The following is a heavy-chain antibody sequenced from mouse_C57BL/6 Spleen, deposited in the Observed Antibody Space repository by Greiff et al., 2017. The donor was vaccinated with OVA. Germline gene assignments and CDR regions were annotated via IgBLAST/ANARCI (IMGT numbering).Heavy chain of an antibody. Sequence: VQLKESGPGLVKPSQSLSLTCSVTGYSITSGYYWNWIRQFPGNKLEWMGYISYDGSNNYNPSLKNRISITRDTSKNQFFLKLNSVTTEDTATYYCAREGYDYGLDYWGQGTTLTVSS. D-gene: IGHD2-4*01. J-gene: IGHJ2*01. CDR2: ISYDGSN. V-gene: IGHV3-6*01. CDR3: AREGYDYGLDY. CDR1: GYSITSGYY.